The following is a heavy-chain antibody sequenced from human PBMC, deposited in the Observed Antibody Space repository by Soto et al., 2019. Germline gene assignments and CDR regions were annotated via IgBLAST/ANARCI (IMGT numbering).Heavy chain of an antibody. D-gene: IGHD2-15*01. J-gene: IGHJ3*02. CDR2: IRGNNVYV. CDR1: GFNLSIYT. V-gene: IGHV3-21*01. Sequence: EAQLVESGGGLVKPGGSLRVSCAASGFNLSIYTMNWVRQAPGKGLEWDSSIRGNNVYVYYADSVKGRFSISRDNAKNSLTLQMNSLRAEDAALYYCARDRCSGGSCYRTYAFDMWVQGTLVTVS. CDR3: ARDRCSGGSCYRTYAFDM.